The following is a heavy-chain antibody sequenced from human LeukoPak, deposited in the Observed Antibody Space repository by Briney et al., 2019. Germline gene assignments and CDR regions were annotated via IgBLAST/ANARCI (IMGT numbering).Heavy chain of an antibody. D-gene: IGHD1-1*01. CDR3: ARDRREVHRDYAFDA. J-gene: IGHJ3*01. Sequence: GASVKVSSKASGYTFTGYYMHWVRQAPGQGREWMGWINANSGGTNYAQKFQGRVTMTRDTSISTAYMELSRLRSDDTAVYYCARDRREVHRDYAFDAWGQGTLVTVSS. CDR2: INANSGGT. V-gene: IGHV1-2*02. CDR1: GYTFTGYY.